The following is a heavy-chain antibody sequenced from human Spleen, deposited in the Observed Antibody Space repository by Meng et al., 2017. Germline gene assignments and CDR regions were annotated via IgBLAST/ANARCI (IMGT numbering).Heavy chain of an antibody. V-gene: IGHV1-18*01. D-gene: IGHD6-13*01. CDR3: ARDKGAAAGTPYNWFHP. Sequence: PLGQSGAEVKKPGASVKVSCNASDYGFTNYGVNWVRQAPGQGLEWMGWISTYNGNTKYAQKFQGRVTLTTDMSTSTAYMELRSLRSDDTAVYYCARDKGAAAGTPYNWFHPWGQGTLVTVSS. CDR1: DYGFTNYG. CDR2: ISTYNGNT. J-gene: IGHJ5*02.